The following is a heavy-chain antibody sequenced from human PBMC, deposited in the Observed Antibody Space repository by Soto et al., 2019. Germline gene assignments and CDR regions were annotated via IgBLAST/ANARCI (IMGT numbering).Heavy chain of an antibody. V-gene: IGHV4-59*01. CDR3: ARDRGIYESGAFDI. CDR1: GGSISSYY. Sequence: QVQLQESGPGLVKPSETLSLTCTVSGGSISSYYWSWIRQPPGKGLEWIGYINYSGSTNYNPSLKSRVTISVDTYKNQFALKLSSVTAAGTAVYYCARDRGIYESGAFDIWGQGTMVTVSS. D-gene: IGHD3-10*01. CDR2: INYSGST. J-gene: IGHJ3*02.